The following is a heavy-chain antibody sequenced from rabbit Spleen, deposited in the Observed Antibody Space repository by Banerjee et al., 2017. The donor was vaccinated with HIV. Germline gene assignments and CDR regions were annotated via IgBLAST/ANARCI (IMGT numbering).Heavy chain of an antibody. V-gene: IGHV1S40*01. D-gene: IGHD8-1*01. J-gene: IGHJ6*01. CDR1: GVSFSSNYY. Sequence: QSLEESGGDLVKPGASLTLTCTASGVSFSSNYYMCWVRQAPGKGLEWIACIDSGSSGFTYFASWAKGRFTISKASATTVTLQMTSLTAADTATYFCARDSGSSFSSYGMDLWGPAPSSPS. CDR3: ARDSGSSFSSYGMDL. CDR2: IDSGSSGFT.